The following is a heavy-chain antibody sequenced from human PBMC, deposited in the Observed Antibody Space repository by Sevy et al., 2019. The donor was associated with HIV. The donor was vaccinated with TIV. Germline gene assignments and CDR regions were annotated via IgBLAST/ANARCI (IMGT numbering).Heavy chain of an antibody. CDR2: IWDNGSKK. V-gene: IGHV3-33*01. D-gene: IGHD2-8*01. CDR1: GFIFRSYG. CDR3: ARGGYCTNNVCYGSIDY. Sequence: GGSLRLSCAASGFIFRSYGMHWVRQAPGKGLEWVAVIWDNGSKKYYADSVKGRFTISRDNSKNTLYLQMNSLRAEDTAVYYCARGGYCTNNVCYGSIDYWGRGTLVTVSS. J-gene: IGHJ4*02.